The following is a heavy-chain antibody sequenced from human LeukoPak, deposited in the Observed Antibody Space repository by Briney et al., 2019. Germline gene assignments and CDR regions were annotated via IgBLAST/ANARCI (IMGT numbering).Heavy chain of an antibody. J-gene: IGHJ4*02. V-gene: IGHV3-48*04. CDR1: GFTFSSYA. D-gene: IGHD5-18*01. CDR2: ISGSSGSTI. CDR3: SRLRGYSYGYADY. Sequence: GGSLRLSCAASGFTFSSYAMSWVRQAPGKGLEWVSAISGSSGSTIDYADSVKGRFTISRDNAKNSLYLQMNSLRAEDTAVYYCSRLRGYSYGYADYWGQGTLVTVSS.